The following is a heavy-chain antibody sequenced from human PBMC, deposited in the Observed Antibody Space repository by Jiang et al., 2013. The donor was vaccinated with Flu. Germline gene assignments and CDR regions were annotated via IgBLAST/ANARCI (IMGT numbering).Heavy chain of an antibody. CDR3: TRGLGWLVDN. V-gene: IGHV4-59*11. CDR1: GDSISSHF. CDR2: IHYSEGT. Sequence: PGLVKPSETLSLTCTVSGDSISSHFCGWMRQPPGKGLEWIAYIHYSEGTTYNPSLKSRVTISADTSKNQFSLRLSSVTAADTAVYFCTRGLGWLVDNWGQGTLVTVSS. J-gene: IGHJ4*02. D-gene: IGHD3-10*01.